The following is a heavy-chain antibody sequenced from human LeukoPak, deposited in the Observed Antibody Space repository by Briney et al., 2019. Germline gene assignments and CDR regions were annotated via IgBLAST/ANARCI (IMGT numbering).Heavy chain of an antibody. D-gene: IGHD3-22*01. CDR1: GYTFTSYY. V-gene: IGHV1-46*01. CDR2: INPSGGST. J-gene: IGHJ3*02. CDR3: ARVTMGTTMIVVPRALGAFDI. Sequence: ASVKVSCKASGYTFTSYYMPWVRQAPGQGLEWMGIINPSGGSTSYAQKFQGRVTMTRDTSTSTVYMELSSLRSEDTAVYYCARVTMGTTMIVVPRALGAFDIWGQGTMVTVSS.